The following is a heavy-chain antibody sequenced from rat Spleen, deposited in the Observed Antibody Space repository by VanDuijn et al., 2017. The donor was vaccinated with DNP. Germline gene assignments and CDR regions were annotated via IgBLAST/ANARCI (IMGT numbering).Heavy chain of an antibody. D-gene: IGHD1-6*01. CDR2: ITTGGGKN. CDR1: GFTFSNYG. J-gene: IGHJ3*01. Sequence: EVQLVESGGGLVQPGRSLKLSCAASGFTFSNYGMAWVRQAPTKGLEWVASITTGGGKNYYRDSVKGRFTISRDNAKNSLYLQMNSLTSEDTATYYCARQRVMYTTATGFAYWGQGTLVTVSS. CDR3: ARQRVMYTTATGFAY. V-gene: IGHV5S13*01.